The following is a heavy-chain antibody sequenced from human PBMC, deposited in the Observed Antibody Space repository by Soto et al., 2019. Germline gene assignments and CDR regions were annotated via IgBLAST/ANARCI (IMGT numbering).Heavy chain of an antibody. CDR3: VITAHYGSGTWNFDY. CDR1: GFTLSDHY. D-gene: IGHD3-10*01. CDR2: TRNKANSYTT. Sequence: EVQLVESGGGLVQPGGSLRLSCAASGFTLSDHYMDWVRQAPGKGLEWVGRTRNKANSYTTEYAASVKGRFIVLSDDSMISLYLQMNRLKTEDTAMYYCVITAHYGSGTWNFDYWGQGTLLTVSS. J-gene: IGHJ4*02. V-gene: IGHV3-72*01.